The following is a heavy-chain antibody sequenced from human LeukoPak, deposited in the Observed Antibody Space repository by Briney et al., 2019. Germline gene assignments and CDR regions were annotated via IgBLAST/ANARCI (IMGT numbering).Heavy chain of an antibody. Sequence: ASVKVSCKASGYTFTGHYIHWVRQAPGQGLEWMGWINPNIGGTNYAQKFQGRVTTTRDTSISTAYMELSRLTSDDTAVYYCAKSAKSTTACSDYWGQGTLVTVSS. CDR3: AKSAKSTTACSDY. V-gene: IGHV1-2*02. CDR1: GYTFTGHY. CDR2: INPNIGGT. J-gene: IGHJ4*02. D-gene: IGHD1-1*01.